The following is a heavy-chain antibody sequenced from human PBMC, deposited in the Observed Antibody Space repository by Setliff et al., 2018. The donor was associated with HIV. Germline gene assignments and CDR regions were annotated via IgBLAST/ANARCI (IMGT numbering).Heavy chain of an antibody. J-gene: IGHJ3*02. CDR1: GHSFNSYW. CDR3: ARQAAACDI. Sequence: PGESLKISCKGSGHSFNSYWIGWVRQMAGKGLEWMGIIYPGDTDTRYSPSFQGQVTISADKSISTAYLQWSSLKASDTAMYYCARQAAACDIWGQGTRVTVSS. CDR2: IYPGDTDT. D-gene: IGHD6-25*01. V-gene: IGHV5-51*01.